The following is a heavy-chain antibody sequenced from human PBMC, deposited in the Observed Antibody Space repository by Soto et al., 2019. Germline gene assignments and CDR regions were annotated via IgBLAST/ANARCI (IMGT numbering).Heavy chain of an antibody. Sequence: GESLKISCKGSGYSFTSDWISWVRQMPGKGLEWMGRIDPSDSYTNYSPSFQGHVTISADKSISTAYLQWSSLKASDTAMYYCARDERTYYDFWSGLRKDYWGQGTLVTVSS. CDR2: IDPSDSYT. J-gene: IGHJ4*02. D-gene: IGHD3-3*01. CDR3: ARDERTYYDFWSGLRKDY. CDR1: GYSFTSDW. V-gene: IGHV5-10-1*01.